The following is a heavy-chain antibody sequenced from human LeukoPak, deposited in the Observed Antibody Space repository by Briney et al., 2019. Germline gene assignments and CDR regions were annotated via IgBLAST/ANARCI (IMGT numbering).Heavy chain of an antibody. V-gene: IGHV3-30*04. CDR1: GFTFSSYA. CDR3: ARDVAAAAVYYFDY. D-gene: IGHD6-13*01. J-gene: IGHJ4*02. Sequence: GGSLRLSCAASGFTFSSYAMHWVRQAPGKGPEWVTVIARDGKDKHHADSVKGRFTISRDNSKNTLYLQMNILRTDDTAVYYCARDVAAAAVYYFDYWGQGTLVTVSS. CDR2: IARDGKDK.